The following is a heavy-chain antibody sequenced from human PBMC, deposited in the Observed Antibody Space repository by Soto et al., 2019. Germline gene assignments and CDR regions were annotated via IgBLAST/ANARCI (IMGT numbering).Heavy chain of an antibody. CDR3: AKDQAEGGYKYGFFYYYGLDV. D-gene: IGHD5-18*01. J-gene: IGHJ6*02. Sequence: DVQLLESGGGLVQPGGSLRLSCAAYGFTFSSYGMSWVRQAPGKGLEWVSAISGSGDRTYYADSVKGRFILSRDNSKNTLDLQMNSLRVEDTAIYYSAKDQAEGGYKYGFFYYYGLDVWGQGTTVTVSS. V-gene: IGHV3-23*01. CDR1: GFTFSSYG. CDR2: ISGSGDRT.